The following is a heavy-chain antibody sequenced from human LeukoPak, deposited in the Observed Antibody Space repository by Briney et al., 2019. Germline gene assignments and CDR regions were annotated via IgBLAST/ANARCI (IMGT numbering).Heavy chain of an antibody. V-gene: IGHV3-74*03. CDR2: ISPDGSTT. CDR3: ARKYCSTTSCLFDN. J-gene: IGHJ4*02. D-gene: IGHD2-2*01. CDR1: GFTFSRYW. Sequence: GGSLRLSCAASGFTFSRYWMHWVRQAPGKGLMWVSRISPDGSTTLYADSVKGRFTISRDNAMNSLYLQMNSLRAEDTAVYYCARKYCSTTSCLFDNWGQGTLVTVSS.